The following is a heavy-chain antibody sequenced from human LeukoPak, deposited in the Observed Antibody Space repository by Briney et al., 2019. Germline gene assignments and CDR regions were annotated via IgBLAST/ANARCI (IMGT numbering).Heavy chain of an antibody. Sequence: GRSLRLSCAASGFAFDDYAMHWVRQAPGKGLEWVSGISWNSGSIGYADSVKGRFTISRDNAKNSLYLQMNSLRAEDMALYYCAKGSSYGSGSYYDGFDYWGQGTLVTVSS. J-gene: IGHJ4*02. CDR1: GFAFDDYA. CDR3: AKGSSYGSGSYYDGFDY. D-gene: IGHD3-10*01. V-gene: IGHV3-9*03. CDR2: ISWNSGSI.